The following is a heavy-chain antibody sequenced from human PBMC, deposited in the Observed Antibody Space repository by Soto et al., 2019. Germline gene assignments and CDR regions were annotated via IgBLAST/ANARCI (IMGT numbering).Heavy chain of an antibody. J-gene: IGHJ6*02. V-gene: IGHV4-31*03. CDR3: ARDRGSYGMDV. CDR1: GGSLSRGAY. Sequence: QVPLQESGPGLVKPSETLALTRTVPGGSLSRGAYWSWVRQRPGKGLEWIGYLYSSGGTYYSPSLVSRVSISIDTSKNQFSLKMSSVTAADTAVYYCARDRGSYGMDVWGQGTTVTVSS. CDR2: LYSSGGT.